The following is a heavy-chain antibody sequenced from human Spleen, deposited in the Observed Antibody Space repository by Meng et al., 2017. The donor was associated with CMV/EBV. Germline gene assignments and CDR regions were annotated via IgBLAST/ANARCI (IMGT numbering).Heavy chain of an antibody. D-gene: IGHD3-3*01. CDR3: ATYYDFWSGYNNYYYYYGMDV. J-gene: IGHJ6*02. Sequence: ASVKVSCKTSGYTFTGYYMHWVRQAPGKGLEWMGGFDPEDGETIYAQKFQGRVTLTEDTSTNTAYMEVSSLRSEDTAVYYCATYYDFWSGYNNYYYYYGMDVWGQGTTVTVSS. CDR2: FDPEDGET. V-gene: IGHV1-24*01. CDR1: GYTFTGYY.